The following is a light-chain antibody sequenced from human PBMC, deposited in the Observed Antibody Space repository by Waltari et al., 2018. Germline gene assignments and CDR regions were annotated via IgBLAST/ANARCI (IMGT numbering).Light chain of an antibody. V-gene: IGLV2-14*01. CDR1: DSAVGASDF. J-gene: IGLJ1*01. CDR2: EVS. Sequence: QSALTQPASVSGSPGQSITISCSGTDSAVGASDFVSWYQHHPGKAPHLIIYEVSNRPSGISNRFSASKSGNTASLTISGLQAEDEADYYCSSYTTSSAPGVFGTGTRVTVL. CDR3: SSYTTSSAPGV.